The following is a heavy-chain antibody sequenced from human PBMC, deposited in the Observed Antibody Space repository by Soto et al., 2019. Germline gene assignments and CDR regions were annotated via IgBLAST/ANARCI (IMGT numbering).Heavy chain of an antibody. D-gene: IGHD3-10*01. Sequence: SVKVSCKASGGTFGSNAISWVRQAPGQGLEWMGNIIPIFGTTKNAKNSVVLQMNSLRAEDTAVYYCARLRDFLQTSANYDDAFDIWGQGTLVTVSS. J-gene: IGHJ3*02. CDR2: IIPIFGTT. CDR1: GGTFGSNA. CDR3: DAFDI. V-gene: IGHV1-69*07.